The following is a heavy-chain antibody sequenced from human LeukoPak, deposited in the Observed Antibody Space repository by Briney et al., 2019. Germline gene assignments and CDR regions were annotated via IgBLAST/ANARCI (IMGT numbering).Heavy chain of an antibody. CDR2: MNPNSGNT. Sequence: ASVKVSCKASGYTFTSYDINWVRQATGQGLEWMGWMNPNSGNTGYAQKFQGRVTMTRNTSISTAYMELSSLRSEDTAVYYCARSHYYGSGSYLYYYYYYMDVWGKGTTVTISS. V-gene: IGHV1-8*01. CDR3: ARSHYYGSGSYLYYYYYYMDV. J-gene: IGHJ6*03. D-gene: IGHD3-10*01. CDR1: GYTFTSYD.